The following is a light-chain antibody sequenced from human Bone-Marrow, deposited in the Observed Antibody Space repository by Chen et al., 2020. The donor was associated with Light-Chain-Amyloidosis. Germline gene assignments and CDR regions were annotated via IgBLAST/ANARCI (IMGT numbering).Light chain of an antibody. V-gene: IGLV3-21*02. Sequence: SSGLTLPSSVSVAAGQPATVACVGNNIGSTSVHWYQQTPGQSPLLVVYDDSDRPSGITERLSGSNSGNTATLTISRVEAGDEADYYCQVWDRSSDRPVFGGGTKLTVL. CDR1: NIGSTS. J-gene: IGLJ3*02. CDR3: QVWDRSSDRPV. CDR2: DDS.